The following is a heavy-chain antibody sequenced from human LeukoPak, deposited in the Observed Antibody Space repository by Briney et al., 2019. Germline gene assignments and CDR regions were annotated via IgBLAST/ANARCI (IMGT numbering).Heavy chain of an antibody. CDR3: ARGPSGYHNT. J-gene: IGHJ4*02. Sequence: GGSLRLSCAASGFTFSSYAMHWVRQAPGKGLEWVAVISYDGSNKYYADSVKGRFTISRDNSKNTLYLQMNSLRAEDTAVYYCARGPSGYHNTGGQETLVTVSS. CDR1: GFTFSSYA. V-gene: IGHV3-30*14. CDR2: ISYDGSNK. D-gene: IGHD5-12*01.